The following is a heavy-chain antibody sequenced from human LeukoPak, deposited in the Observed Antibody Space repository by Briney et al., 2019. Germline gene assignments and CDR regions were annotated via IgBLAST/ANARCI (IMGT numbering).Heavy chain of an antibody. CDR2: ISGSGGST. CDR1: GFTFSSYA. J-gene: IGHJ4*02. CDR3: AKDGSYDSSGPSYFDY. V-gene: IGHV3-23*01. Sequence: PGGSLRLSCAASGFTFSSYAMSWVRQAPGKGLEWVSAISGSGGSTYYADSVKGRFTISRDNSKNTLYLQMNSLRAEDTAVYYCAKDGSYDSSGPSYFDYWGQGTLVTVSS. D-gene: IGHD3-22*01.